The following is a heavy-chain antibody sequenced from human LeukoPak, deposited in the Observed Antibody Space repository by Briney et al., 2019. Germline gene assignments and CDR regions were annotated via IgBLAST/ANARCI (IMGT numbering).Heavy chain of an antibody. CDR2: IYYSGST. CDR3: ARGRVDDILTVDY. V-gene: IGHV4-30-4*01. Sequence: PSETLSLTCTVSGGSISSGDYYWSWIRQPPGKGLERIGYIYYSGSTYYNPSLKSRVTISVDTSKNQFSLKLSSVTAADTAVYYCARGRVDDILTVDYWGQGTLVTVSS. CDR1: GGSISSGDYY. D-gene: IGHD3-9*01. J-gene: IGHJ4*02.